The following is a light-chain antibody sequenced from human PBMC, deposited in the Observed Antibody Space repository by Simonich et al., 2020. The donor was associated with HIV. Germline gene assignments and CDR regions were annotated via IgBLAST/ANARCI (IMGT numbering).Light chain of an antibody. Sequence: DIVLTQSPDSLAVSLGERATSNCKSSQSVLYSSNNKNYLAWYQQKPGQPPKLLIYWASTRESGVPDRFSSSGSGTDFTLTISSLQAEDVAVYYCQQYYSTPPTFGQGTKVEIK. CDR1: QSVLYSSNNKNY. J-gene: IGKJ1*01. CDR3: QQYYSTPPT. CDR2: WAS. V-gene: IGKV4-1*01.